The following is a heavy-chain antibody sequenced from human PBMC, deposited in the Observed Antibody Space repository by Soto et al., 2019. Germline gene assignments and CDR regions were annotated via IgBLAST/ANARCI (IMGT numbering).Heavy chain of an antibody. CDR3: ARVSSGWNTADY. CDR1: GGPFSSYA. CDR2: IIPIFGTA. D-gene: IGHD6-19*01. V-gene: IGHV1-69*13. J-gene: IGHJ4*02. Sequence: SVKVSCKASGGPFSSYAISWVRQAPGQGLEWMGGIIPIFGTANYAQKFQGRVTITADESTSTAYMELSSLRSEDTAVYYCARVSSGWNTADYWGQGTMVTVSS.